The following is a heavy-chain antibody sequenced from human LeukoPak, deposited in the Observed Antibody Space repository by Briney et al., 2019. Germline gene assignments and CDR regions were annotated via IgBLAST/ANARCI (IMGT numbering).Heavy chain of an antibody. CDR1: GGSISTYS. D-gene: IGHD4-17*01. CDR2: IYYSGST. Sequence: PSETLSLTCTVSGGSISTYSWTWIRQSPGKGLEWIGFIYYSGSTNYNPSLESRVTISFDTSRNYFSLKLSSVTAADTAVYYCARGGDYAVPDFDYWGQGTLVTVSS. J-gene: IGHJ4*02. CDR3: ARGGDYAVPDFDY. V-gene: IGHV4-59*01.